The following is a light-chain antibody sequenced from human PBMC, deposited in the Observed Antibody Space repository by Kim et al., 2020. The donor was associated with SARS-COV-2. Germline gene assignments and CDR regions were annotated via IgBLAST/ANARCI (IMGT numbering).Light chain of an antibody. CDR3: QQYGTSPLT. Sequence: PGETATISCRTSQTLSSSYLAWYQQKPGQAPRLLIYGASSRATGIPDRFSGSGSETDFTLTISRLDPEDFAMYYCQQYGTSPLTFGGGTKV. CDR1: QTLSSSY. J-gene: IGKJ4*01. CDR2: GAS. V-gene: IGKV3-20*01.